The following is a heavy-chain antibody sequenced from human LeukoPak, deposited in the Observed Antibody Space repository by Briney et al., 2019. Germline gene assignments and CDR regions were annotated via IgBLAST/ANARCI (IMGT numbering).Heavy chain of an antibody. J-gene: IGHJ4*02. CDR3: ARSHDYSNTD. D-gene: IGHD4-11*01. Sequence: ASVKVSCKASGYTFTSYDINWVRQATGQGLEWKGWMNPNSGNTGYAQKFQGRVTITRNTSISTAYMELSSLGSEDTAVYYCARSHDYSNTDWGQGTLVTVSS. V-gene: IGHV1-8*03. CDR1: GYTFTSYD. CDR2: MNPNSGNT.